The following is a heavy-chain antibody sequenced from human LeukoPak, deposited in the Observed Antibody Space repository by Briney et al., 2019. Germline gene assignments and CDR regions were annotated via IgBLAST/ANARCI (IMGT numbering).Heavy chain of an antibody. CDR2: ISWDGGST. Sequence: GGSLRLSCAASGFTFDDYTMHWVHQAPGKGLEWVSLISWDGGSTYYADSVKGRFAISRDNSKNSLYLQMNSLRTEDTALYYCAKAVYSSSYAFDIWGQGTMVTVSS. CDR3: AKAVYSSSYAFDI. D-gene: IGHD6-6*01. CDR1: GFTFDDYT. V-gene: IGHV3-43*01. J-gene: IGHJ3*02.